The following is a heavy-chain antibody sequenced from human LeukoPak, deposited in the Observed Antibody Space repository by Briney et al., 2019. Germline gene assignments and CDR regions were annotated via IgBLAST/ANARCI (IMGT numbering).Heavy chain of an antibody. D-gene: IGHD3-16*01. V-gene: IGHV1-2*06. CDR3: ARDPTWGSRRRENY. CDR1: GYTFTGYY. Sequence: ASVKVSCKASGYTFTGYYMHWVRQAPGQGLEWMGRTNPNSGGTNYAQKFQGRVTMTRDTSISTAYMELSRLRSDDTAVYYCARDPTWGSRRRENYWGQGTLVTVSS. CDR2: TNPNSGGT. J-gene: IGHJ4*02.